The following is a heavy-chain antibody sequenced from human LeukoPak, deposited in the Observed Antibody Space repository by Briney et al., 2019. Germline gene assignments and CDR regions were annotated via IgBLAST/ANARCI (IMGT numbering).Heavy chain of an antibody. V-gene: IGHV4-4*07. J-gene: IGHJ4*02. Sequence: SSETLSLTCTVSGGSFSDYYWSWIRQPAGKGLEWIGRIYTSGSTNYNPSLKSRVTMSVDTSKNQFSLKLSSVTAADTAVYYCARVGYYYDSSGRRRDYFDYWGQGTLVTVSS. CDR3: ARVGYYYDSSGRRRDYFDY. CDR1: GGSFSDYY. D-gene: IGHD3-22*01. CDR2: IYTSGST.